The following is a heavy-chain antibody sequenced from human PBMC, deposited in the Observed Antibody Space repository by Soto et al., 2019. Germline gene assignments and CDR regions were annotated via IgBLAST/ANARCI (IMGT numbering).Heavy chain of an antibody. V-gene: IGHV5-51*01. J-gene: IGHJ6*03. Sequence: GESLKISCKGSGYSFTSYWIGWVRQMPGKGLEWMGIIYPGDSDTRYSPSFQGQVTISADKSISTAYLQWSSLKASDTAMYYCARHDITMVRGVIQYYYYYYMDVWGKGTTVTVSS. CDR3: ARHDITMVRGVIQYYYYYYMDV. CDR1: GYSFTSYW. D-gene: IGHD3-10*01. CDR2: IYPGDSDT.